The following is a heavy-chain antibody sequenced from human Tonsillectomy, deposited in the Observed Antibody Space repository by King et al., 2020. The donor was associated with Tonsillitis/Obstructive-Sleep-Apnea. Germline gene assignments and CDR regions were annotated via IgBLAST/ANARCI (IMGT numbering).Heavy chain of an antibody. V-gene: IGHV2-26*01. Sequence: TLKESGPVLVKPTETLTLTCTVSGFSLSNAGLGVSWVRQPPGKALEWLALIFSNDEKSYSTSLSSRLNIPKDTPKSQVVLTMTNMDPVETATYYCARMGQQVLRTYLYYMDVWGKGTTVTVSS. CDR1: GFSLSNAGLG. D-gene: IGHD6-13*01. CDR2: IFSNDEK. J-gene: IGHJ6*03. CDR3: ARMGQQVLRTYLYYMDV.